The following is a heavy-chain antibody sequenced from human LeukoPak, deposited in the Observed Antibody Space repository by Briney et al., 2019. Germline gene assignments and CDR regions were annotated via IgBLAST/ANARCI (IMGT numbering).Heavy chain of an antibody. CDR1: GGTFSSYA. CDR3: AREKQPGYYFDY. Sequence: SVKVTCKASGGTFSSYAISWVRQAPGQGLEWMGGIIPIFGTANYAQKFQGRVTITADESTSTAYMELSSLRSEDTAVYYCAREKQPGYYFDYWGQGTLVTVSS. D-gene: IGHD6-13*01. J-gene: IGHJ4*02. V-gene: IGHV1-69*01. CDR2: IIPIFGTA.